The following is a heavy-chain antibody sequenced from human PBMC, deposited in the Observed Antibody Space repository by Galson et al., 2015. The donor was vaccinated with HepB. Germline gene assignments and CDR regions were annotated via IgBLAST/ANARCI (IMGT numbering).Heavy chain of an antibody. CDR2: ISSSGSYI. Sequence: SLRLSCAASRFDFSNYGMNWVRQAPGTGLEWVSSISSSGSYIYYADSLKGRFTISRDNAKKSLFLQMNSLRAEDTAVYYCASAQGIAVAATAYWGQGTLVTVSS. D-gene: IGHD6-19*01. CDR3: ASAQGIAVAATAY. J-gene: IGHJ4*02. V-gene: IGHV3-21*01. CDR1: RFDFSNYG.